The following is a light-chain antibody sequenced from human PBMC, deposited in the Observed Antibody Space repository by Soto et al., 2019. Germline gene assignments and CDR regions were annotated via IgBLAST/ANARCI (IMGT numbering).Light chain of an antibody. J-gene: IGKJ5*01. CDR1: QSVSSF. Sequence: EIVLTQSPGTLSLSPGERATLSCRASQSVSSFLAWYQQKPGQAPRLLIYDTFNRATGIPAGFSGSGSGTDFTLTISGLEPEDFAIYYCQQRSNWPPITFGQGTRLEIK. CDR2: DTF. V-gene: IGKV3-11*01. CDR3: QQRSNWPPIT.